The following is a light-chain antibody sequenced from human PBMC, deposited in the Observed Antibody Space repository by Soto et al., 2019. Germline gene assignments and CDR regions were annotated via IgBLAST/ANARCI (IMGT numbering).Light chain of an antibody. CDR1: QSVISDY. J-gene: IGKJ1*01. V-gene: IGKV3-11*01. CDR3: HQRQSWPRT. Sequence: VLTQFPGTLSLSPGERATLSCRASQSVISDYLAWYQQKPGQAPRLLISGASSRATGIPDRFSASGSGTDFTLTISDVQPEDFALYYCHQRQSWPRTFGQGTKVDIK. CDR2: GAS.